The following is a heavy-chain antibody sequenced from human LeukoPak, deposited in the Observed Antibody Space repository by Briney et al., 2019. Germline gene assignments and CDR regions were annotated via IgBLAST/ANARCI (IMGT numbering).Heavy chain of an antibody. Sequence: SETLSLTCTVSGGSISSYYWSWIRQPPGKGLEWIGYIYYSGSTNYNPSLKSRVTISVDTSKNQFSLKLSSVTAADTAVYYCARHVGDYYDSSGYYPWSQGTLVTVSS. CDR2: IYYSGST. CDR1: GGSISSYY. D-gene: IGHD3-22*01. V-gene: IGHV4-59*08. J-gene: IGHJ5*02. CDR3: ARHVGDYYDSSGYYP.